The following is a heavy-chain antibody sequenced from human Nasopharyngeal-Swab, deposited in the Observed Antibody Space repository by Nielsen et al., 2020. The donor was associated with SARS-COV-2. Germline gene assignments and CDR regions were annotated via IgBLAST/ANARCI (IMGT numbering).Heavy chain of an antibody. CDR2: ISSSGSTI. CDR3: ARARLGWVVVVAATPPDY. CDR1: GFTFSDYY. Sequence: GESLKISCAASGFTFSDYYMSWIRQAPGKGLEWVSYISSSGSTIYYADSVKGRFTISRDNAKNSLYLQMNSLRAEDTAVYYCARARLGWVVVVAATPPDYWGQGTLVTVSS. D-gene: IGHD2-15*01. V-gene: IGHV3-11*04. J-gene: IGHJ4*02.